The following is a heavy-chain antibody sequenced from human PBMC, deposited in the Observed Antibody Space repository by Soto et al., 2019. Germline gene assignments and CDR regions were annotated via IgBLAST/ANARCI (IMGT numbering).Heavy chain of an antibody. V-gene: IGHV1-69*12. Sequence: QVQLAQSGAEVKKPGSSVKVSCKASGGTFSSYAISWVRQAPGQGLEWMGGIIPIFGTANYAQKFQGRVTITADESTSTAYMELSSLRSEDTAVYYCARDVGDYYDSSGTYYYYGMDVWGQGTTVTVSS. CDR1: GGTFSSYA. CDR2: IIPIFGTA. D-gene: IGHD3-22*01. CDR3: ARDVGDYYDSSGTYYYYGMDV. J-gene: IGHJ6*02.